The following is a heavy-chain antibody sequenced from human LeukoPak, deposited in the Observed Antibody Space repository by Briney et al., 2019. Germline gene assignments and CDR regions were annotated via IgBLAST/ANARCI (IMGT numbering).Heavy chain of an antibody. CDR1: GGSLYY. V-gene: IGHV4-39*01. D-gene: IGHD3-16*01. Sequence: SSETLSLTCTVSGGSLYYWGWIRQPPGKGLEWIGSVYSTGHTNYNLSLKSRVTMSIDTSKNQLSLKLTSVTAADTAMYYCARHHTSSKPIDYWGQGTLVTVSS. J-gene: IGHJ4*02. CDR2: VYSTGHT. CDR3: ARHHTSSKPIDY.